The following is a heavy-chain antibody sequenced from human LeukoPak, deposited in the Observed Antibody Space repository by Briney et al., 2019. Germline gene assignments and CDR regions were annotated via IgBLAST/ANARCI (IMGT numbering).Heavy chain of an antibody. CDR2: INHSGST. CDR3: ARGQLRLSN. Sequence: SETLSLTCTVSGGSISSYYWSWIRQPPGKGLEWIGEINHSGSTDYNPSLKSRVTISVDTSKNQFSLKLNSVTAADTAVYYCARGQLRLSNWGQGSLVIVSS. CDR1: GGSISSYY. D-gene: IGHD6-25*01. V-gene: IGHV4-34*01. J-gene: IGHJ4*02.